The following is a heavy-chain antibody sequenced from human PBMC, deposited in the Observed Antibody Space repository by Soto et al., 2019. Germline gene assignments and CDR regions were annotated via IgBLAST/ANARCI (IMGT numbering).Heavy chain of an antibody. D-gene: IGHD2-8*02. CDR1: GFTFSSGA. CDR3: VKDRSDTWSFDY. CDR2: VTPDGSLY. J-gene: IGHJ4*02. V-gene: IGHV3-30*18. Sequence: GGSLRLSCVASGFTFSSGAMHWVRQVPGKGLEWLAVVTPDGSLYPYGDSVKGRFSISRDNSRKTLYLQMNSLRPEDTAVYYCVKDRSDTWSFDYWGQGTLVTVS.